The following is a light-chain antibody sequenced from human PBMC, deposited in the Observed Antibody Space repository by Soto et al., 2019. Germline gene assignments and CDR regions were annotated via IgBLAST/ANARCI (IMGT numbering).Light chain of an antibody. CDR2: DAS. CDR1: QSVGSS. Sequence: EIVLTQSPATLSLSPGEGATLSCRAGQSVGSSLAWYQQKRGQAPRLLIYDASNRATGIPARFSGSGSGTDFTLTISSLEPEDLAVYYCQQRSNWLTFGGGTKVEIK. CDR3: QQRSNWLT. V-gene: IGKV3-11*01. J-gene: IGKJ4*01.